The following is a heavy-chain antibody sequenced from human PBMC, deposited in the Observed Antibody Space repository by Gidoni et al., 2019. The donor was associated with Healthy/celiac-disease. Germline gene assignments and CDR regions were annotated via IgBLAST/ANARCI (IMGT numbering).Heavy chain of an antibody. D-gene: IGHD3-22*01. CDR3: AREDYYDSSGGAFDI. CDR1: GFTFSDHY. CDR2: TRNKANSYTT. Sequence: EVQLVESGGGLVQPGGSLRRSCAASGFTFSDHYMDWVRQAPGKGLEWVGRTRNKANSYTTEYAASVKGRFTISRDDSKNSLYLQMNSLKTEDTAVYYCAREDYYDSSGGAFDIWGQGTMVTVSS. V-gene: IGHV3-72*01. J-gene: IGHJ3*02.